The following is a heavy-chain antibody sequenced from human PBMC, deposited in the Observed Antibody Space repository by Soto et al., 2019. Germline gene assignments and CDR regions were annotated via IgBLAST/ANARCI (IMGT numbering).Heavy chain of an antibody. V-gene: IGHV1-2*04. CDR2: INPNSGGT. Sequence: ASVKVSCKASGYTFTGYYMHLVRQAPGQGLEWMGWINPNSGGTNYAQKFQGWVTMTRDTSISTAYMELSRLRSDDTAVYYCARGGIAADRDYYYGMDVWGQGTTVTVSS. CDR1: GYTFTGYY. D-gene: IGHD6-13*01. CDR3: ARGGIAADRDYYYGMDV. J-gene: IGHJ6*02.